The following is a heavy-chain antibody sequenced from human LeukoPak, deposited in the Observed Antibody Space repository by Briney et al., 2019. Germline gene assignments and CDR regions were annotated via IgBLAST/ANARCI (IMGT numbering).Heavy chain of an antibody. CDR1: GFTFDDYT. J-gene: IGHJ6*02. CDR3: AKAGYSYGNYYYYGMDV. V-gene: IGHV3-43*01. Sequence: PGGSLRPSCAASGFTFDDYTMHWVRQAPGKGLEWVSLISWDGGSTYYADSVKGRFTISRDNSKNSLYLQMNSLRTEDTALYYCAKAGYSYGNYYYYGMDVWGQGTTVTVSS. D-gene: IGHD5-18*01. CDR2: ISWDGGST.